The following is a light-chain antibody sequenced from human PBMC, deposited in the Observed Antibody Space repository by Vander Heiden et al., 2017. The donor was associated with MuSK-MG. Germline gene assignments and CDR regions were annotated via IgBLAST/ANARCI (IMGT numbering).Light chain of an antibody. Sequence: DIQMTQSPSTLSASVGDRVTITCRASQSISSWLAWYQQKPGKAPKLLIYKASSLESGVPSGFSGSGSGTEFTLTISSLHPDDFATYYCQQDNTYPWTFGQGTKVEIK. CDR3: QQDNTYPWT. CDR2: KAS. V-gene: IGKV1-5*03. J-gene: IGKJ1*01. CDR1: QSISSW.